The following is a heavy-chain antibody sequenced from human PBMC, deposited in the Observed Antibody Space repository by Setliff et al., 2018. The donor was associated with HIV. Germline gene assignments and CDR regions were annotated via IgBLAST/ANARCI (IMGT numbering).Heavy chain of an antibody. CDR1: GFSFSNAW. Sequence: GGSLRLSCAASGFSFSNAWISWVRQAPGKGLEWVARIRAGGATEYAAAVKDRFTISRDDSKNTFYLQMNSLKTDDTGVYYCAKMVGGSRSSGSCYFDYWGQGTLVTVSS. J-gene: IGHJ4*02. V-gene: IGHV3-15*01. D-gene: IGHD2-15*01. CDR2: IRAGGAT. CDR3: AKMVGGSRSSGSCYFDY.